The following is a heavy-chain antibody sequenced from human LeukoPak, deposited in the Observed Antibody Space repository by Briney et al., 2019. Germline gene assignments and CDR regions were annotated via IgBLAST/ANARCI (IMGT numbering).Heavy chain of an antibody. Sequence: GGSLRLSCAASGFTFSDYYMSWIRQAPGKGLEWASYISSSGSTIYYADSVKGRSTISRDNAKNSLYLQMNSLRAEDTAVYYCARVRGYDFWSGYFDYWGQGTLVTVSS. D-gene: IGHD3-3*01. V-gene: IGHV3-11*01. CDR3: ARVRGYDFWSGYFDY. CDR2: ISSSGSTI. J-gene: IGHJ4*02. CDR1: GFTFSDYY.